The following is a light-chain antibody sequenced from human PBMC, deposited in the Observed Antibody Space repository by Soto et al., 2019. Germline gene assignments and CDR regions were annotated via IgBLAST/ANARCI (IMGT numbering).Light chain of an antibody. J-gene: IGKJ1*01. Sequence: DIQMTQSPYTLSASVGDRFTITCRASQGISTWLARYQQKPGTAPKLLIYDASSLESGVPSRFSGSGSGTEFTLTISSLQPDDYATYYCQQYSSYSRTFGQGTKVDIK. CDR3: QQYSSYSRT. CDR1: QGISTW. CDR2: DAS. V-gene: IGKV1-5*01.